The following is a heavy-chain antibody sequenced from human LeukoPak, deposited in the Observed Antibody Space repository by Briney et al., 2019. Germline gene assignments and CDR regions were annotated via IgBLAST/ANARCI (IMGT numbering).Heavy chain of an antibody. CDR2: ISYDGSNK. V-gene: IGHV3-30-3*01. Sequence: GGSLILSCAASGFTFSSYAMHWVRQAPGKGLEWVAVISYDGSNKYYADSVKGRFTISRDNSKNTLYLQMNSLRAEDTAVYYCARQTGSSSWYYYYYGMDVWGQGTTVTVSS. D-gene: IGHD6-13*01. CDR3: ARQTGSSSWYYYYYGMDV. CDR1: GFTFSSYA. J-gene: IGHJ6*02.